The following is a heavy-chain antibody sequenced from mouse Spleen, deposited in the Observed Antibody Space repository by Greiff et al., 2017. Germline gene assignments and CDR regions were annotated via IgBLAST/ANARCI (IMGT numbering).Heavy chain of an antibody. V-gene: IGHV1-7*01. D-gene: IGHD1-1*01. J-gene: IGHJ4*01. CDR1: GYTFTTYW. CDR2: INPSSDYT. CDR3: ARVYYGSSLDSAMDF. Sequence: QVQLQQSGAELAKPGASVKLSCKASGYTFTTYWMHWVKQRPGQGLEWIGYINPSSDYTKYNQKFKDKATLTADKSSSTAYMQLNSLTYEDSAVYYCARVYYGSSLDSAMDFWGQGTSVTVSS.